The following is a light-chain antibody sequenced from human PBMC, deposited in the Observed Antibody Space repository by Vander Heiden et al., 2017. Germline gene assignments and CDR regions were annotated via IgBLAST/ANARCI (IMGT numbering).Light chain of an antibody. CDR2: DDS. Sequence: YVLTYPPSASEAPGQTARITCGGNHIGSKSVRLYPHKPGQAPVLVVYDDSYRPSGLPERFSGSNSGNTATLTISRVEAGDEADYYCQVWDSSSDHPVFGGGTKLTVL. V-gene: IGLV3-21*02. CDR1: HIGSKS. J-gene: IGLJ3*02. CDR3: QVWDSSSDHPV.